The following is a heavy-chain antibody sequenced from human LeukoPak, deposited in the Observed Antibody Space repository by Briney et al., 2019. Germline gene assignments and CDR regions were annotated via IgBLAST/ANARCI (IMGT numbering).Heavy chain of an antibody. CDR3: AREGGSSGNYYYYMDV. CDR1: GGSISSYY. Sequence: SETLSLTCTVSGGSISSYYWSWIRLPPGKGLEWIGYIYYSGSTNYNPSLKSRVTISVDTSKNQFSLKLSSVTAADTAVYYCAREGGSSGNYYYYMDVWGKGTTVTVSS. V-gene: IGHV4-59*01. CDR2: IYYSGST. D-gene: IGHD6-6*01. J-gene: IGHJ6*03.